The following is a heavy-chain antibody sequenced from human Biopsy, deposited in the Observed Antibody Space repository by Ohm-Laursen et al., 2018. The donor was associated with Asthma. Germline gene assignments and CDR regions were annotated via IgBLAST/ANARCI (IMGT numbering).Heavy chain of an antibody. V-gene: IGHV3-30*18. CDR1: GFAFNNSS. Sequence: LSLTCAASGFAFNNSSMTWVRQAPGKGLEWVAVISFDGSNKDFADSVKGRFTISRDNSKNTMYLEMNSLRAEDTAVYYCPKAIFPGWELRGVFGIWGQGTMVTVPS. J-gene: IGHJ3*02. D-gene: IGHD1-26*01. CDR2: ISFDGSNK. CDR3: PKAIFPGWELRGVFGI.